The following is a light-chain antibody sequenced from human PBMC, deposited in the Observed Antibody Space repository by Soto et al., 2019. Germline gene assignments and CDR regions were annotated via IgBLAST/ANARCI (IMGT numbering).Light chain of an antibody. CDR3: MQALQTPLT. J-gene: IGKJ4*01. Sequence: DIVMTQSPVSLPVTPGEPASISCRSSQSLLHSHGYTYLDWYLQKPGQSPQLLIYMGSTRASGVPDRFSCSGSGPDFTLKISRVEAEDVGVYYCMQALQTPLTFGGGTKVEIK. CDR1: QSLLHSHGYTY. CDR2: MGS. V-gene: IGKV2-28*01.